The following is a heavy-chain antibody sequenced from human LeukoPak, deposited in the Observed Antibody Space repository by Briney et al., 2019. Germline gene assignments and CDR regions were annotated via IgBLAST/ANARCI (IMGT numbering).Heavy chain of an antibody. CDR1: GFTFSNYA. J-gene: IGHJ4*02. Sequence: GGSLRLSCAASGFTFSNYAVRWVPQAPGKGLEWVSGVSGSGSDPSYADSVKGRFNISRDNSKNTLYLQMSSLRAEDTAVYYCATRYASGTYYDYWGQGTLVTVSS. V-gene: IGHV3-23*01. CDR3: ATRYASGTYYDY. D-gene: IGHD3-10*01. CDR2: VSGSGSDP.